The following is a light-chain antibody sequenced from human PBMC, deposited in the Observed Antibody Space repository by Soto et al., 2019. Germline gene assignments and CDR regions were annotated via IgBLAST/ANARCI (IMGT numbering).Light chain of an antibody. J-gene: IGLJ2*01. CDR1: SSDIGAYNF. CDR2: DVN. CDR3: TSWTTSPTMI. V-gene: IGLV2-14*03. Sequence: QSALTQPASVSGSPGQSITISCTGTSSDIGAYNFVSWYQQHPGKAPTLMLYDVNIRHSGVSNRFSGSKSGNTASLTISGLQAEDEADYYCTSWTTSPTMIFGGGTKLTVL.